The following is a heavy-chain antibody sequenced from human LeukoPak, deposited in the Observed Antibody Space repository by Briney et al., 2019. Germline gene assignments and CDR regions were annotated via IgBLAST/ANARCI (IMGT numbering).Heavy chain of an antibody. J-gene: IGHJ3*02. V-gene: IGHV3-21*04. CDR1: GFTFSSYS. CDR2: ISSSSSYI. CDR3: ARDQAGRIAAAGTRAFDI. Sequence: TGGSLRLSCAASGFTFSSYSMNWVRQAPGEGLEWVSSISSSSSYIYYADSVKGRFTISRDNAKNSLYLQMNSLRAEDTAVYYCARDQAGRIAAAGTRAFDIWGQGTMVTVSS. D-gene: IGHD6-13*01.